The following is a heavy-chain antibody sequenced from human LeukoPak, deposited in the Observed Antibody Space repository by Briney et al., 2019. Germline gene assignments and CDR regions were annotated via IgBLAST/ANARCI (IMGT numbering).Heavy chain of an antibody. CDR3: ARDSSAGTTFYFDY. Sequence: GGSLRLSCAASGFTFSDYYMSWIRQAPGKGLEWVSYISSSGSTIYYADSVKGRFTISRDNVKNSLYLQMNSLRAEDTAVYYCARDSSAGTTFYFDYWGQGTLVTVSS. D-gene: IGHD1-7*01. CDR1: GFTFSDYY. CDR2: ISSSGSTI. V-gene: IGHV3-11*01. J-gene: IGHJ4*02.